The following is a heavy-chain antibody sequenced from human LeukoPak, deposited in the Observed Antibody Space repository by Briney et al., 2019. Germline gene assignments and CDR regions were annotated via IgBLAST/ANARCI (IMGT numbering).Heavy chain of an antibody. V-gene: IGHV4-61*08. CDR1: GGSISSGGYY. J-gene: IGHJ4*02. Sequence: SETLSLTCTVSGGSISSGGYYWSWIRQPPGRGLEWIGYIYYSGSTNYNPSLKSRVTISVDTSKNQFSLKLSSVTAADTAVYYCARSPYYYDSSGYLYWGQGTLVTVSS. CDR2: IYYSGST. D-gene: IGHD3-22*01. CDR3: ARSPYYYDSSGYLY.